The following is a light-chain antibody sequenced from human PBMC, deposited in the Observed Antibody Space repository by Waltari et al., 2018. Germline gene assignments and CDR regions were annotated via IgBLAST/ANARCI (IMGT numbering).Light chain of an antibody. J-gene: IGLJ2*01. CDR2: DVS. Sequence: QSALTQPASVSGSPGQSITISCTGTSSDVGGYNYVSWSQQHPGKAPKLMIYDVSNRPSGVSNRFSGSKSGNTASLTISGLQAEDEADYHCSSYTSSSTVVFGGGTKVTVL. CDR3: SSYTSSSTVV. V-gene: IGLV2-14*01. CDR1: SSDVGGYNY.